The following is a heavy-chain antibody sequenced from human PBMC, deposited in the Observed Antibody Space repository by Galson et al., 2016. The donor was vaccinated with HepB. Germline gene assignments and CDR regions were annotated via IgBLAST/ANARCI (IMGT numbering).Heavy chain of an antibody. V-gene: IGHV4-34*01. J-gene: IGHJ2*01. CDR3: VGETPHSSGWYLDL. CDR1: GGSFSDHS. CDR2: INYSGST. D-gene: IGHD3-22*01. Sequence: SETLSLTCAVYGGSFSDHSWNWIRQPPGKGLEWIGQINYSGSTNYNPSLKSRVTVSVDTSKNQVSLKVNSVTAADTAVYYCVGETPHSSGWYLDLWGRGTLVAVSS.